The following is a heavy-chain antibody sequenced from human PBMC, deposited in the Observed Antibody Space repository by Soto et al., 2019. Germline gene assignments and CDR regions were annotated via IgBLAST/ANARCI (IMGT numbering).Heavy chain of an antibody. J-gene: IGHJ6*02. D-gene: IGHD3-22*01. V-gene: IGHV3-30*09. Sequence: ESGGGEVQPGRSLRLSCAASGFTYTDFALHWVRQAPGKGLEWVAIISYDGSDKYYADSVKGQFAISRDNPKNTLYLEMNSLRPEDTAVYFCARRAWDSYYAIDVWGQGTTVTVFS. CDR2: ISYDGSDK. CDR3: ARRAWDSYYAIDV. CDR1: GFTYTDFA.